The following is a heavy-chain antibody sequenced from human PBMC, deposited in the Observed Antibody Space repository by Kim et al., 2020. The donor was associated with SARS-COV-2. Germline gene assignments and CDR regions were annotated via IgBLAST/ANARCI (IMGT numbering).Heavy chain of an antibody. CDR2: IRGGSSRT. Sequence: GGSLRLSCVASGISLSNFAMSWVRQAPGKGLEWVSGIRGGSSRTYYADSVRGRFTISKDNSKNTVYLQMNSLRGEDTAVYYCAKMKGPESHVHYSMDVWGQGTTVTVS. V-gene: IGHV3-23*01. CDR1: GISLSNFA. J-gene: IGHJ6*02. CDR3: AKMKGPESHVHYSMDV.